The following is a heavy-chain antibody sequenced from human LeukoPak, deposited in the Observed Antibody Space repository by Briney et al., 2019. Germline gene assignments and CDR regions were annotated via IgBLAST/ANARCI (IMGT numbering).Heavy chain of an antibody. J-gene: IGHJ4*02. V-gene: IGHV3-48*03. D-gene: IGHD4-17*01. CDR3: ASHSEYGDYFDY. CDR1: GFTFSSYE. CDR2: ISSSGSTI. Sequence: GGSLRLSCAASGFTFSSYEMNWVRQAPGKGLEWVSYISSSGSTIFYADSVKGRFTISRDNAKNSLYLQMNSLRAEDTAVYYCASHSEYGDYFDYWGQGTLVTVSS.